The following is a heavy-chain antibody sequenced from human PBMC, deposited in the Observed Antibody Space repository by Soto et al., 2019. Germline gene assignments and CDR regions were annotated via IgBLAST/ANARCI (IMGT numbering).Heavy chain of an antibody. V-gene: IGHV1-3*01. D-gene: IGHD3-3*01. CDR2: ISAGNGNT. J-gene: IGHJ3*02. CDR3: ARAAIAVFGVAHSEGFDI. Sequence: QVQLVQSGAEVKKPGAPVKVSCKASGYTFTKYAIHWVRQAPGQRLEWMGWISAGNGNTKYSQKFQGRVTISSDTSASTVLMELSSLRSEDTAVVYCARAAIAVFGVAHSEGFDIWGQGTMVTVSS. CDR1: GYTFTKYA.